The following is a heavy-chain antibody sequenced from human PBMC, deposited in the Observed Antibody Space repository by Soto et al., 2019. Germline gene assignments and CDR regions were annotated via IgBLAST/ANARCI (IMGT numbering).Heavy chain of an antibody. CDR2: IYYTGST. Sequence: SETLSLTCTVSGGSISSYYWSWIRQPPGKGLEWIGYIYYTGSTNYNPSLKSRVTISVDTSKNQFSLKLSSVTAADTAMYYCAREQYSGYDTRFDPWGQGTLVTVSS. CDR3: AREQYSGYDTRFDP. V-gene: IGHV4-59*01. J-gene: IGHJ5*02. CDR1: GGSISSYY. D-gene: IGHD5-12*01.